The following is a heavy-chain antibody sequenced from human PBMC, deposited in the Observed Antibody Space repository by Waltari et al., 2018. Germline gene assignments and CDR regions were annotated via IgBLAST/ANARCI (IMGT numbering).Heavy chain of an antibody. CDR2: IYYSGST. D-gene: IGHD3-22*01. Sequence: QLQLQESGPGLVKPSETLSLTCTVSGGSISSSSYYWGWIRQPPGKGLEWIGSIYYSGSTYYNPSLKSRVTISVDTSKNQFSLKLSSVTAADTAVYYCARGNPPITMIVVVIGTPFDYWGQGTLVTVSS. V-gene: IGHV4-39*07. CDR1: GGSISSSSYY. J-gene: IGHJ4*02. CDR3: ARGNPPITMIVVVIGTPFDY.